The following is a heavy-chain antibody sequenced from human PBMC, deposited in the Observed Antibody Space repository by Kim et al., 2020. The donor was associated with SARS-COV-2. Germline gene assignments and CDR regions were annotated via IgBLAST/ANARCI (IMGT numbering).Heavy chain of an antibody. D-gene: IGHD4-17*01. J-gene: IGHJ4*02. V-gene: IGHV3-23*01. CDR3: AKGRSTVAPCAYNY. Sequence: EAGKGRITIAGDNTKNTLYLQMNSLRAEDTAVYFCAKGRSTVAPCAYNYWGQGTLVTVSS.